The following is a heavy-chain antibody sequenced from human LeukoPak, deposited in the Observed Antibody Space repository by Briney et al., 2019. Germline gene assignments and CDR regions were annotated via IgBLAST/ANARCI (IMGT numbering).Heavy chain of an antibody. J-gene: IGHJ4*02. CDR2: ISAYNGNT. Sequence: VASVKVSCKASGYTFTSYGISWVRQAPGQGLEWMGWISAYNGNTNYAQKLQGRVTMTTDTSTSTAYMELRSLRSEDTAVYYWARVKMHHDSVWGTYRPLYFDYWGQGTLVTVSS. CDR1: GYTFTSYG. CDR3: ARVKMHHDSVWGTYRPLYFDY. V-gene: IGHV1-18*01. D-gene: IGHD3-16*02.